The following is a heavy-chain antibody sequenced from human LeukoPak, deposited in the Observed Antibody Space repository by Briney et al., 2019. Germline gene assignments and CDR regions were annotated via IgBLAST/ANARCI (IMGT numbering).Heavy chain of an antibody. CDR3: ARAPEEYYYMDV. V-gene: IGHV4-31*03. CDR2: IYYSGST. J-gene: IGHJ6*03. CDR1: GGSISSGGYY. Sequence: SETLSLTCTVSGGSISSGGYYWSWIRQHPGKGLEWIGYIYYSGSTYYNPSLKSRVTISVDTSKNQFSLKLSPVTVLVTAGYYCARAPEEYYYMDVWGRATTLTVSS.